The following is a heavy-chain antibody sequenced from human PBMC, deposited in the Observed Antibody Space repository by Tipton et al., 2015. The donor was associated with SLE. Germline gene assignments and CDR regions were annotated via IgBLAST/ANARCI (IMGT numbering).Heavy chain of an antibody. V-gene: IGHV3-11*01. CDR3: ARVRITIYGVVTNFDF. CDR2: INGRSNYM. CDR1: GFPFSDYF. J-gene: IGHJ4*02. D-gene: IGHD3-3*01. Sequence: GSLRLSCAASGFPFSDYFVSWIRQAPGKGLEWVSYINGRSNYMYYGDSVKGRFSISRDNAKNSLFLQMNNLRAEDTAIYYCARVRITIYGVVTNFDFWGQGTLVTVSS.